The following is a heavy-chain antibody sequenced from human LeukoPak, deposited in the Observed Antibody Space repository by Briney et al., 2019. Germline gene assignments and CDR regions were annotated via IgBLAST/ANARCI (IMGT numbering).Heavy chain of an antibody. D-gene: IGHD3-22*01. Sequence: ASVKVSSTGSGGTFSSFAISWVRQAPGQGLEWMGWISPYSRNTNYAQKLQGRATMTTDTSTSTAYMELGSLRSDDTAVYYCARDKITYYYDSIGYAVEYWGEGTLVTVSS. CDR2: ISPYSRNT. J-gene: IGHJ4*02. V-gene: IGHV1-18*01. CDR3: ARDKITYYYDSIGYAVEY. CDR1: GGTFSSFA.